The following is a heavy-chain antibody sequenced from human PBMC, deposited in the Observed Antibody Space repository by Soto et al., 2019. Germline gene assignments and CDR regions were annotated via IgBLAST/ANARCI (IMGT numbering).Heavy chain of an antibody. CDR3: ATSTRLTTGTNSDYYYYGMDV. D-gene: IGHD1-1*01. CDR1: GGSFSGYY. J-gene: IGHJ6*04. Sequence: PSETLSLTCAVYGGSFSGYYCSWIRQPPGKGLEWIGEINHSGSTNYNPSLKSRVTISVDTSKNQFSLKLSSVTAADTAVYYCATSTRLTTGTNSDYYYYGMDVSAGGTTVPLYS. CDR2: INHSGST. V-gene: IGHV4-34*01.